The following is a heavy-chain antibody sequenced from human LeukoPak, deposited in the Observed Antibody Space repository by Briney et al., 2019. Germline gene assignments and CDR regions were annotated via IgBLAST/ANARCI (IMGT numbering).Heavy chain of an antibody. CDR1: GYTFIGYY. CDR3: AREGVIGDGYNFFDY. CDR2: INPHSGGT. J-gene: IGHJ4*02. D-gene: IGHD5-24*01. Sequence: ASVKVSCKASGYTFIGYYMHWVRQAPGQGLAWMGWINPHSGGTNSEQNFQGRVTMSRDTSISTVYMELSRLRSDDTALYYCAREGVIGDGYNFFDYWGQGTLVTVSS. V-gene: IGHV1-2*02.